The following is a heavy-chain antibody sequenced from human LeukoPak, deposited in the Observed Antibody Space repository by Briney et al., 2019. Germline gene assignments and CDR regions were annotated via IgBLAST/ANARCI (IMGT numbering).Heavy chain of an antibody. CDR2: INHSGST. CDR1: GGSFSGYY. V-gene: IGHV4-34*01. Sequence: SETLSLTCAVYGGSFSGYYWSWIRQPPGKGLEWIGEINHSGSTNYNPSLKSRVTISVDTSKNQFSLKLSSVTAADTAVYYCARGPTVLLWFGDLSGHFDYWGQGTLVTVSS. D-gene: IGHD3-10*01. CDR3: ARGPTVLLWFGDLSGHFDY. J-gene: IGHJ4*02.